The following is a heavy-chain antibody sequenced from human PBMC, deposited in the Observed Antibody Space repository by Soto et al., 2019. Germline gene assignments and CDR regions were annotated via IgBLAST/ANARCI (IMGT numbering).Heavy chain of an antibody. CDR3: ARGVLYYDILTGYYDY. J-gene: IGHJ4*02. CDR2: INAGNGNT. CDR1: GYTFTSYA. D-gene: IGHD3-9*01. Sequence: ASVKVSCKASGYTFTSYAMHWVRQAPGQRLEWMGWINAGNGNTKYSQKFHDRVTIIRDTSADTAYMELSSLRSDDTALYYCARGVLYYDILTGYYDYWGQGSLVTVSS. V-gene: IGHV1-3*01.